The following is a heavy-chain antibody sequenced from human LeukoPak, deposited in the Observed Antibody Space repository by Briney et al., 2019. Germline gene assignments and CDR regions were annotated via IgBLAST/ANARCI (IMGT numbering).Heavy chain of an antibody. CDR2: INSNSGAR. Sequence: ASVKVSCKASGYTLNGYYMHWVRQAPGQGLESMGWINSNSGARNYGQKFQGRVTMSRDTAINTAYMELTSLTSDDTGVYYCARGRGGATTGLDHWGQGTLVTVSS. CDR1: GYTLNGYY. V-gene: IGHV1-2*02. CDR3: ARGRGGATTGLDH. J-gene: IGHJ4*02. D-gene: IGHD1-26*01.